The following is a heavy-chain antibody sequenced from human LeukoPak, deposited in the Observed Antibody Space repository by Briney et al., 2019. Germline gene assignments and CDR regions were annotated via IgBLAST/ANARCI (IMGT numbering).Heavy chain of an antibody. CDR1: GGSISSSSYY. Sequence: SETLSLTCTVSGGSISSSSYYWGWVRQPPGKGLEWIGSFYYSGSTYYNASVRSRVTISVDTFKNHFSLKLSSVTAADTAVYFCARHGRFGSGSFRTYFDSWAQGTLVTVSS. D-gene: IGHD3-10*01. J-gene: IGHJ4*02. CDR3: ARHGRFGSGSFRTYFDS. V-gene: IGHV4-39*01. CDR2: FYYSGST.